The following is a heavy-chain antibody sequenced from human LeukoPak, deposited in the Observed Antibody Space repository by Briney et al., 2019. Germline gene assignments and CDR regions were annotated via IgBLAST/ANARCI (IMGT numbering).Heavy chain of an antibody. CDR2: IYHSGST. V-gene: IGHV4-38-2*02. J-gene: IGHJ4*02. CDR1: GYSISSGYY. Sequence: SETLSLTCTVSGYSISSGYYWGWIRQPPGKGLEWIGSIYHSGSTYYNPSLKSRATISVDTSKNQFSLKLSSVTAADTAVYYCARDGGEDYYDSSGYYGYWGQGTLVTVSS. CDR3: ARDGGEDYYDSSGYYGY. D-gene: IGHD3-22*01.